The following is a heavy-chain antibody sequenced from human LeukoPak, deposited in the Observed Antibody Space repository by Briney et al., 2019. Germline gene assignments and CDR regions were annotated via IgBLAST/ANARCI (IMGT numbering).Heavy chain of an antibody. Sequence: ASVKVSCKVSGYTLTELSMHWVRQAPGKGLEWMGGFDPEDGETIYAQKFQGRVTMTEDTSTDTAYMELSSLRSEDTAVYYCATKPYSITMVRGVPPGDYYGMDVRGQGTTVTVSS. J-gene: IGHJ6*02. CDR1: GYTLTELS. CDR2: FDPEDGET. V-gene: IGHV1-24*01. CDR3: ATKPYSITMVRGVPPGDYYGMDV. D-gene: IGHD3-10*01.